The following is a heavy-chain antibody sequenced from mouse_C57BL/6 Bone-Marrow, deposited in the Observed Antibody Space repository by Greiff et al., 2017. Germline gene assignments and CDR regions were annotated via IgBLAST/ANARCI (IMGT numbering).Heavy chain of an antibody. Sequence: EVKLMESGGGLVKPGGSLKLSCAASGFTFSSYAMSWVRQTPEKRLEWVATISDGGSYTYYPDNVKGRFAISRDNAKNNLYLQMSHLKSEDTAMYYCARLDYYAMDYWSQGTSVTVSS. CDR1: GFTFSSYA. CDR3: ARLDYYAMDY. J-gene: IGHJ4*01. V-gene: IGHV5-4*03. CDR2: ISDGGSYT.